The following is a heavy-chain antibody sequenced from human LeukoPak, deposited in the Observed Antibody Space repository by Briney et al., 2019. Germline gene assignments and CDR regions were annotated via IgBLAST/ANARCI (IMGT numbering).Heavy chain of an antibody. Sequence: PSETLSLTCAVYGGSFSGYHWTWIRQSPGKGLEWIGDINPSGSTYYNPSLKSRLTISVDTSKNQFSLKLRSVTAADTAVYYCARGRHDIAMIVVVMTSVSYYLDVWGKGTTVTVS. J-gene: IGHJ6*03. V-gene: IGHV4-34*01. CDR2: INPSGST. D-gene: IGHD3-22*01. CDR1: GGSFSGYH. CDR3: ARGRHDIAMIVVVMTSVSYYLDV.